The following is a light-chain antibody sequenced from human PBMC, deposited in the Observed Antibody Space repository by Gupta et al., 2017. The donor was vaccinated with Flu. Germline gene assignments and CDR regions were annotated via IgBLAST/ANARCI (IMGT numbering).Light chain of an antibody. J-gene: IGLJ3*02. CDR2: GNS. CDR3: QSYDISLTGSV. V-gene: IGLV1-40*01. Sequence: QPMLTQPPSVSGAPGQRLTISCTGTSSNFGAGYDVHWYQQLPGTAPKLLLYGNSNRASGVPDRFSGSRSGTSASLTITGLQAEDEANYYCQSYDISLTGSVFGGGTKLTVL. CDR1: SSNFGAGYD.